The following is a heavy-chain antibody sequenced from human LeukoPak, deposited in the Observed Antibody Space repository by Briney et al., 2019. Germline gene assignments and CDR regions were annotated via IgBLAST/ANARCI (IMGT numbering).Heavy chain of an antibody. J-gene: IGHJ6*03. D-gene: IGHD6-6*01. CDR1: GYSFSSYW. CDR2: IYPGDSDT. V-gene: IGHV5-51*01. Sequence: GETLKISGKGSGYSFSSYWIGWVRQMPGKGLEWMGIIYPGDSDTRYSPSFQGLVTISADKSITTAYLQWSSLKASDTATYYCARLFSSTSSPYYFYYYYIDVWGKGTTVIVSS. CDR3: ARLFSSTSSPYYFYYYYIDV.